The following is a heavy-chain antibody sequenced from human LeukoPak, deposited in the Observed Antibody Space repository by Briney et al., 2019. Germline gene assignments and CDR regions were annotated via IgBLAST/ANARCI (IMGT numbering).Heavy chain of an antibody. Sequence: PGRSLRLSCAASGFIFNNYWMNWVRQAPGKGLEWVSCISSSSSHIFYADSLKGRFTISRDNVRNSVHLQMNSLRVDDTAVYYCARDLGGYGYFDFWGQGILVTVSS. CDR3: ARDLGGYGYFDF. CDR2: ISSSSSHI. J-gene: IGHJ4*02. CDR1: GFIFNNYW. D-gene: IGHD5-12*01. V-gene: IGHV3-21*01.